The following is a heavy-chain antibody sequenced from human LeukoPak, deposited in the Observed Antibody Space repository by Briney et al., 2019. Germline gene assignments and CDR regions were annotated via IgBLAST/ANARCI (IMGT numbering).Heavy chain of an antibody. J-gene: IGHJ4*02. CDR2: ISGSGGST. CDR1: GFTFSDYY. CDR3: AKDPTSFRLTGYYELVYYFDY. D-gene: IGHD3-9*01. Sequence: GGSLRLSCAASGFTFSDYYMSWIRQAPGKGLEWVSAISGSGGSTYYADSVKGRFTVSRDNSKNTLYLQMNSLRAEDTAVYYCAKDPTSFRLTGYYELVYYFDYWGQGTLVTVSS. V-gene: IGHV3-23*01.